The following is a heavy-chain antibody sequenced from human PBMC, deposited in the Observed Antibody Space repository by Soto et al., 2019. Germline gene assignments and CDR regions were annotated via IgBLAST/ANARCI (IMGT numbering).Heavy chain of an antibody. V-gene: IGHV1-69*08. J-gene: IGHJ4*02. CDR3: ARDHYATVTSKDDY. D-gene: IGHD4-17*01. Sequence: QVQLVQSGAEVKKPGSSVKVSCKASGGTFSSYTISWVRQAPGQGLEWMGRIIPILGIANYAQKFQDRVTITADKSTSTAYMELSSLRSEDTAVYYCARDHYATVTSKDDYWGQGTLVTVSS. CDR1: GGTFSSYT. CDR2: IIPILGIA.